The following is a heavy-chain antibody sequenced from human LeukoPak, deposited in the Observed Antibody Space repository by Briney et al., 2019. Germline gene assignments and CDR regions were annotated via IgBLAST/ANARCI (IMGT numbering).Heavy chain of an antibody. CDR2: ISYDGSNK. Sequence: GGSLRLSCAASGFTFSSYAMHWVRQAPGKGLEWVAVISYDGSNKYYADSVKGRFTISRDNSKNTLYLQMNSLRAEDTAVYYCARNPGDSSGYYPKVPHFDYWGQGTLVTVSS. CDR1: GFTFSSYA. J-gene: IGHJ4*02. CDR3: ARNPGDSSGYYPKVPHFDY. V-gene: IGHV3-30*11. D-gene: IGHD3-22*01.